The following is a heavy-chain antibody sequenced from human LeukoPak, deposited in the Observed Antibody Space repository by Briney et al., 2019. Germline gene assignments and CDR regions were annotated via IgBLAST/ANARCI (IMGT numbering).Heavy chain of an antibody. J-gene: IGHJ4*02. Sequence: ASVKVSCKASGYTFTGYYMHWVRQAPGQGLEWMGWINPNSGGTNYAQKFQGRVTITADKSTSTAYMELSSLRSEDTAVYYCARGRDGYNYGDYWGQGTLVTVSS. V-gene: IGHV1-2*02. CDR2: INPNSGGT. D-gene: IGHD5-24*01. CDR1: GYTFTGYY. CDR3: ARGRDGYNYGDY.